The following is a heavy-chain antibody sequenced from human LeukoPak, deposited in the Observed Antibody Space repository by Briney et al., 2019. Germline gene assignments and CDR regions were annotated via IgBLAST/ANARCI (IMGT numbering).Heavy chain of an antibody. CDR2: INSDGSST. V-gene: IGHV3-74*01. D-gene: IGHD6-13*01. CDR3: ARDTLKQLGTYYMDV. J-gene: IGHJ6*03. Sequence: GGSLRLSCAASGFTFSSYWMHWVRQAPGKGLVWVSRINSDGSSTSYADSVKGRFTISRDNAKNTLYLQMNSLRAEDTAVYYCARDTLKQLGTYYMDVWGKGTTVTVSS. CDR1: GFTFSSYW.